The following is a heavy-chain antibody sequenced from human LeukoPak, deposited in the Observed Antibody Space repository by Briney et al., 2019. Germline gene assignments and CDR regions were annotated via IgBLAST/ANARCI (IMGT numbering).Heavy chain of an antibody. CDR1: GFTFSSYW. CDR3: ARVPYYDFWSGYSDPPAMDV. Sequence: GGSLRLSCAASGFTFSSYWMSWVRQAPGKGLEWVANIKQDGSEKYYVDSVKGRFTISRDHAKNSLYLQMDSLRAEDTAVYYCARVPYYDFWSGYSDPPAMDVWGKGTTVTVSS. V-gene: IGHV3-7*01. J-gene: IGHJ6*03. CDR2: IKQDGSEK. D-gene: IGHD3-3*01.